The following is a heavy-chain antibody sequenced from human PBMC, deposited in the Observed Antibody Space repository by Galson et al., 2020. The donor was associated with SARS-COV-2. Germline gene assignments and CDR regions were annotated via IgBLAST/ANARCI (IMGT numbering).Heavy chain of an antibody. CDR2: IYPSGST. CDR1: GGSISSGSYY. J-gene: IGHJ4*02. CDR3: AGGTIAAAGTLFDC. D-gene: IGHD6-13*01. Sequence: SETLSLTCTVSGGSISSGSYYWNYIRQPAGGGLEWIGHIYPSGSTNYNPSLKSRITISVDTSKNQFSLKLSSVTAADTAVYYCAGGTIAAAGTLFDCWGQGTLVTVSS. V-gene: IGHV4-61*09.